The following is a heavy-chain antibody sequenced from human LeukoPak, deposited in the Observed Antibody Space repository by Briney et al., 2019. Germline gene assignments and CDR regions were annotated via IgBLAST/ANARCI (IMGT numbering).Heavy chain of an antibody. V-gene: IGHV4-30-4*01. D-gene: IGHD4-17*01. J-gene: IGHJ5*02. CDR3: AREGLRFYNWFDP. Sequence: SQTLSLTCTVSGGSISSGDYYWSWIRQPPGKGLEWIGYIYYSGSTYYNPSLKSRVTISVDTSKSQFSLKLSSVTAADTAVYYCAREGLRFYNWFDPWGQGTLVTVSS. CDR2: IYYSGST. CDR1: GGSISSGDYY.